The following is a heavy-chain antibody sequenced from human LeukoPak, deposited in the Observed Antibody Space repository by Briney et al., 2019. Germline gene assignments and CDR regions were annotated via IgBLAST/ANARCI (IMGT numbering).Heavy chain of an antibody. V-gene: IGHV3-7*03. J-gene: IGHJ4*02. CDR1: EFTFSSYW. D-gene: IGHD1-14*01. CDR2: IKQDGSEK. Sequence: GGSLRLSCTASEFTFSSYWMSWVRQAPGKGLEWVANIKQDGSEKDYVDSVKGRFTISRDNAKNSLYLQMNSLRAEDTALYYCTRSPDGFDYWGQGTLVTVSS. CDR3: TRSPDGFDY.